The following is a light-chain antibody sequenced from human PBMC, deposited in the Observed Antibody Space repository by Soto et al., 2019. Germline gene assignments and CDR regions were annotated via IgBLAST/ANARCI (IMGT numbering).Light chain of an antibody. CDR1: QDISTW. CDR3: QQTNSFPIT. J-gene: IGKJ5*01. V-gene: IGKV1-12*01. CDR2: VAS. Sequence: DIQMTQSPSSVSASVGDTVIITCRASQDISTWLAWYQQKPGKAPNLLIYVASNLQSGVPSRFSGSGSGTDFTLTISSLQPEDFATYYCQQTNSFPITFGQGTRLEIK.